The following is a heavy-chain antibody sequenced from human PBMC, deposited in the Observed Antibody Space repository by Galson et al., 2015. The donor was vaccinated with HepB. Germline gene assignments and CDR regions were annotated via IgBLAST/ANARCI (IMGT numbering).Heavy chain of an antibody. CDR1: GYIFTSYD. V-gene: IGHV1-8*01. Sequence: SVKVSCKASGYIFTSYDINWVRQATGQGLEWMGWMNPNSGNTGYAQKFQGRVTMTRNTSISTAYMELSSLRSEDTAVYYCARLSDYGDYIFVRQAFDIWGQGTMVTVSS. CDR2: MNPNSGNT. J-gene: IGHJ3*02. D-gene: IGHD4-17*01. CDR3: ARLSDYGDYIFVRQAFDI.